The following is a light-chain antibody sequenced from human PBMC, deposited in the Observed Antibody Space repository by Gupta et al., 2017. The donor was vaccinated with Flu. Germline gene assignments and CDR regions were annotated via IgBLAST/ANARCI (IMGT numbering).Light chain of an antibody. J-gene: IGLJ3*02. CDR3: AAWDDSLNGVV. CDR2: SKN. V-gene: IGLV1-44*01. Sequence: QPVLTPPPSASGTPGQTVTISCSGSSSNICTNSVSWYQQPPGTAPKLLIYSKNLRPSGVPDRFSGSRSGTAASLAISGLQSEDEADYYCAAWDDSLNGVVFGGGTKLTVL. CDR1: SSNICTNS.